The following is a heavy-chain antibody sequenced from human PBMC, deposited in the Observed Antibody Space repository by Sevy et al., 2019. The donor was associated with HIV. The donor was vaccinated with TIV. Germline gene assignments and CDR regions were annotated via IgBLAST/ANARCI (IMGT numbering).Heavy chain of an antibody. V-gene: IGHV3-43D*03. D-gene: IGHD3-10*01. CDR1: GFTFDDYA. Sequence: GGSLRLSCAASGFTFDDYAMHWVRQAPGKGLEWVSLISWDGGSTYYADSVKGRFTISRDNSKNSLYLQMNSLRAEDTAMYYCAKSRMVRGGISSSGYGMDVWGQGTTVTVSS. CDR2: ISWDGGST. J-gene: IGHJ6*02. CDR3: AKSRMVRGGISSSGYGMDV.